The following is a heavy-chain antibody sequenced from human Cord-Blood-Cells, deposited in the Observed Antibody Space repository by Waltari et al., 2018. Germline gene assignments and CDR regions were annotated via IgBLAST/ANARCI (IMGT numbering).Heavy chain of an antibody. J-gene: IGHJ3*02. CDR2: ISGSGGST. Sequence: EVQLLESGGGLVQPGGSLRLSCAASGFTFSSYAMSWVCQAPGKGLEWVSAISGSGGSTYYADSVKGRFTISRDNSKNTLYLQMNSLRAEDTAVYYCAKDNGIREYAFDIWGQGTMVTVSS. CDR1: GFTFSSYA. V-gene: IGHV3-23*01. CDR3: AKDNGIREYAFDI. D-gene: IGHD3-10*01.